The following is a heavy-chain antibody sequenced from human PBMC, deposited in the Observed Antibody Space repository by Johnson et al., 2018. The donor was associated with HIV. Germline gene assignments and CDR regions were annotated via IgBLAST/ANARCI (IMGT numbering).Heavy chain of an antibody. CDR3: ANLLFLQWLDPDEGLDI. J-gene: IGHJ3*02. V-gene: IGHV3-23*04. CDR2: ISGSGVST. Sequence: VQLVESGGGSVQPGGSLRLSCAASGFSFSSYALTWVRQAPGKGLEWVSGISGSGVSTYYADSVKGRFTISRDNSKDTLFRQMDSLRPEDTAVYYCANLLFLQWLDPDEGLDIWGQGTMVTVST. CDR1: GFSFSSYA. D-gene: IGHD3-3*01.